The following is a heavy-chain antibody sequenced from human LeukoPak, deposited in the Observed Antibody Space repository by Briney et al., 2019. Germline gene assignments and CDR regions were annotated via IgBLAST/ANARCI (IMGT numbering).Heavy chain of an antibody. CDR1: GFTFSSYG. CDR2: IGTSSSTI. CDR3: ARASPADYYGMDV. V-gene: IGHV3-48*01. Sequence: GGSLRLSCAASGFTFSSYGMNWVRQTPGKGLEWVSYIGTSSSTIYYADSVRGRFTISRDNSKNTLYLQMNSLRAEDTAVYYCARASPADYYGMDVWGQGTTVTVSS. D-gene: IGHD6-6*01. J-gene: IGHJ6*02.